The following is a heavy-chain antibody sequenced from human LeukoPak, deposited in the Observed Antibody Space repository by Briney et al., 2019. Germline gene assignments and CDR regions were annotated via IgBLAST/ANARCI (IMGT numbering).Heavy chain of an antibody. D-gene: IGHD3-16*02. Sequence: KPSETLSLTCAVYGGSFSGYYWSWIRQPPGKGLEWIGEINHSGSTNYNPSLKSRVTISVDTPKNQFSLKPSSVTASDTAVYYCGRYSVKITFGGVIVIYDYWGQETLVTVSS. CDR3: GRYSVKITFGGVIVIYDY. J-gene: IGHJ4*02. CDR2: INHSGST. V-gene: IGHV4-34*01. CDR1: GGSFSGYY.